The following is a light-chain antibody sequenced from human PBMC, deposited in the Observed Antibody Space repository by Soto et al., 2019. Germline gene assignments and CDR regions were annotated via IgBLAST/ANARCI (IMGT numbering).Light chain of an antibody. CDR2: DVS. J-gene: IGLJ2*01. CDR3: SSYTSSSTLGVV. V-gene: IGLV2-14*01. CDR1: SSDVGGYNY. Sequence: QSVLTQPASVSGSPGQSITISCTGTSSDVGGYNYVSWYQQHPVKAPKLMIYDVSNRPSGVSNRFSGSKSGNTASLTISGLQAEDEADYYCSSYTSSSTLGVVFGGGTKLTVL.